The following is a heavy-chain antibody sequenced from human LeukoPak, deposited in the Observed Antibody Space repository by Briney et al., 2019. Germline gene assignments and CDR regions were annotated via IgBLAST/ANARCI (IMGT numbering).Heavy chain of an antibody. CDR3: ARGKMYYFDY. CDR1: GFTFSSYA. D-gene: IGHD5-24*01. Sequence: GGSLRLSCAASGFTFSSYAMSWVRQAPGKGLEWVSSISSSSSYIYYADSVKGRFTISRDNAKNSLYLQMNSLRAEDTAVYYCARGKMYYFDYWGQGTLVSVSS. CDR2: ISSSSSYI. V-gene: IGHV3-21*01. J-gene: IGHJ4*02.